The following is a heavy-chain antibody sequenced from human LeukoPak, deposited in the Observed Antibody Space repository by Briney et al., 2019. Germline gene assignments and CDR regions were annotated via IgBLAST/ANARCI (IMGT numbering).Heavy chain of an antibody. CDR2: IYYSGST. CDR1: GGSISSCSYY. D-gene: IGHD7-27*01. Sequence: PSETLSLTCTVSGGSISSCSYYWGWIRQPPGKGLEWIGSIYYSGSTYYNPSLKSRVTISVDTSKNQFSLKLSSVTAADTAVYYCARAPVGNGPDYWGQGTLVTVSS. J-gene: IGHJ4*02. CDR3: ARAPVGNGPDY. V-gene: IGHV4-39*01.